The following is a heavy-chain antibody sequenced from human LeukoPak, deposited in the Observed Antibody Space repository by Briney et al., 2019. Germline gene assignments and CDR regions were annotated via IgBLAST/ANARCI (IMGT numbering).Heavy chain of an antibody. CDR1: GYTFTNYW. CDR2: IYPGDSDT. CDR3: ARLNDYGSGSLLGY. D-gene: IGHD3-10*01. J-gene: IGHJ4*02. Sequence: GESLKISCKGSGYTFTNYWIAWVRQMPGKGLGWMGIIYPGDSDTRYSPSFQGQVIISADKSIRTAYLQWSSLKASDTAMYYCARLNDYGSGSLLGYWGQRTLVTVSS. V-gene: IGHV5-51*01.